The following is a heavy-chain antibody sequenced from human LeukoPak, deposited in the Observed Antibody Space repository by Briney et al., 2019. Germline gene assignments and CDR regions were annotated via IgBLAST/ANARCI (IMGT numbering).Heavy chain of an antibody. V-gene: IGHV3-23*01. CDR2: ISGSGGST. D-gene: IGHD3-10*01. Sequence: GGSLRLSCAASGFTFSSFAMSWVRQAPGKGLEWVSGISGSGGSTSYADSVKGRFTISRDNSKNTLYLQMNSLRAEDTAVYYCAKDRAVRGVITLDYWGQGTLVTVSS. J-gene: IGHJ4*02. CDR1: GFTFSSFA. CDR3: AKDRAVRGVITLDY.